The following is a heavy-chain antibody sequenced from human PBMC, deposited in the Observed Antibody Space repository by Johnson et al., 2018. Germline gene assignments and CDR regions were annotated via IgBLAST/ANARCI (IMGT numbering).Heavy chain of an antibody. V-gene: IGHV3-33*01. CDR2: IWYDGSHK. CDR1: GFTFSSYG. Sequence: QVQLQESGGGVVQPGRSLRLSCAASGFTFSSYGMPWVRQAPGKGLEWVAVIWYDGSHKYYADSVKGRFTISRDNSENTLYLQMDSLRAEDTAVYYWARDARDPSGDAFDSWGQGTMVTGS. J-gene: IGHJ3*02. CDR3: ARDARDPSGDAFDS. D-gene: IGHD6-25*01.